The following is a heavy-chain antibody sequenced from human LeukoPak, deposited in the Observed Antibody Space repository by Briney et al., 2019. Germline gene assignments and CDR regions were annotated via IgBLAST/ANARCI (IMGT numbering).Heavy chain of an antibody. V-gene: IGHV3-66*01. CDR3: ARARRSSWFFVDY. J-gene: IGHJ4*02. Sequence: GGSLRLSCAASGFTVSSNYMSWVRQAPGKGLEWVSVIYSGGSTYYADSVKGRFTISRDNSKNTLYLQMNSLRAEDTALYYCARARRSSWFFVDYWGQGTLVTVSS. CDR1: GFTVSSNY. CDR2: IYSGGST. D-gene: IGHD6-13*01.